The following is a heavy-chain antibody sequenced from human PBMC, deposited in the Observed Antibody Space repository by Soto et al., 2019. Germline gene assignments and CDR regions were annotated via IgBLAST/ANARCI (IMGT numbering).Heavy chain of an antibody. CDR3: ARDPHSLDY. J-gene: IGHJ4*02. Sequence: GSLRLSCGASGFTFSGYSMNWVRQAPGKGLEWVSYIRIGGSVTYYADSVKGRFTISRDDAENSLYLQMSSLRAEDTAVYYCARDPHSLDYWGRGTLVTVSS. CDR1: GFTFSGYS. V-gene: IGHV3-48*01. D-gene: IGHD3-3*02. CDR2: IRIGGSVT.